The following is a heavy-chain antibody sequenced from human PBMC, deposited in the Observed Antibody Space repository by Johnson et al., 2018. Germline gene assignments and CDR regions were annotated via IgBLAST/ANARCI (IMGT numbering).Heavy chain of an antibody. D-gene: IGHD3-22*01. CDR3: ARASYYYDSSGYYSGAFEI. CDR2: INWSGNSK. CDR1: GFTFHDYG. V-gene: IGHV3-20*01. Sequence: VQLVQSGGGVVRPGGSLRLSCAASGFTFHDYGMSWVRQAPGKGPEWVSGINWSGNSKGYADSLRGRFTISRDHAKQSLYLQMNSLRAEDTPLYHCARASYYYDSSGYYSGAFEIWGQGTMVIVSS. J-gene: IGHJ3*02.